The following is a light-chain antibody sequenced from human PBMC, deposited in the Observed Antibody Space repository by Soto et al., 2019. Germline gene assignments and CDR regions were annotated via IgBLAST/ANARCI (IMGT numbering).Light chain of an antibody. Sequence: QSVLTQPPSVSGAPGQWVTISCTGSSYNIGAGYDVHGYQQLPGTAPKLLIYGNSNRPSGVPDRFSGSKSGTTASLAITGLQAEDEADYYCKSYTSSLSAVVFGGGTKLTVL. V-gene: IGLV1-40*01. CDR1: SYNIGAGYD. CDR3: KSYTSSLSAVV. J-gene: IGLJ2*01. CDR2: GNS.